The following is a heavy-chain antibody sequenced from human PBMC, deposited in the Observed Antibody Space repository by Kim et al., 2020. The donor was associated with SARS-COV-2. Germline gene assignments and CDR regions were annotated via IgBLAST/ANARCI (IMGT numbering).Heavy chain of an antibody. D-gene: IGHD3-22*01. V-gene: IGHV3-30*02. CDR3: AVKAEYYYDSSGYY. J-gene: IGHJ4*02. Sequence: ADSVKARFTISRDNSKNTLYLQMNSLRAEDTAVYYCAVKAEYYYDSSGYYWGQGTLVTVSS.